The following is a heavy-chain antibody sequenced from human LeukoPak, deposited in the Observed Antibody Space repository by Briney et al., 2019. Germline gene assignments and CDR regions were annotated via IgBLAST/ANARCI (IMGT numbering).Heavy chain of an antibody. V-gene: IGHV3-30*02. J-gene: IGHJ4*02. CDR1: GFTFSGYD. CDR3: AKGLEVYYDSSAYDV. D-gene: IGHD3-22*01. Sequence: GGSLRLSCAASGFTFSGYDIHWVRQAPGKGLEWVAFIRYDGSDKYYADSVKGRFTISRDNSKNTLSLQMNSLRVEDTAVYYCAKGLEVYYDSSAYDVWGQGTLVTVSS. CDR2: IRYDGSDK.